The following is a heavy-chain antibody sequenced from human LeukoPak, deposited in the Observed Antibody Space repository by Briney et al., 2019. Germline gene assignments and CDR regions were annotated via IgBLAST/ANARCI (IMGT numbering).Heavy chain of an antibody. CDR3: ARGGAKNYGLFDY. J-gene: IGHJ4*02. CDR1: GFSVRSYW. Sequence: SGGSLRLSCAASGFSVRSYWMHWVRQAPGKGLVWVSRISPDGTTTTYADSVKGRFTISTDSAENTVYLQMNSLTTEDAGVHYCARGGAKNYGLFDYWGQGTLVTVSS. D-gene: IGHD3-10*01. CDR2: ISPDGTTT. V-gene: IGHV3-74*01.